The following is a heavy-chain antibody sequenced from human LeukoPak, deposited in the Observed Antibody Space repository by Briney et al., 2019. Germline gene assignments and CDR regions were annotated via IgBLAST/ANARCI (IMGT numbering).Heavy chain of an antibody. Sequence: PGRSLRLSCTASGFTFGDYAMSWVRQAPGKGLEWVGFIRSKAYGGTTEYAASVKGRFTISRDDSKSIAYLQMNSLKTEDTAVYYCTRDPTYYYDSSGYYTGQYYYYMDVWGKGTTVTISS. V-gene: IGHV3-49*04. CDR2: IRSKAYGGTT. J-gene: IGHJ6*03. CDR3: TRDPTYYYDSSGYYTGQYYYYMDV. CDR1: GFTFGDYA. D-gene: IGHD3-22*01.